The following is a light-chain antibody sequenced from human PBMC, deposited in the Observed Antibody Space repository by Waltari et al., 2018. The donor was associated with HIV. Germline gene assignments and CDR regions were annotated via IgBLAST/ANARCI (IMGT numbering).Light chain of an antibody. CDR2: QDT. Sequence: SFELTQPPSVSVSPGQTARITCSGDALPKQFAYWYHQKPGQAPVLIIYQDTERPAGIPERFSGSSSGTRVTLTVSGVQAEDEADYYCQSADSSGTWVFGGGTKLTVL. CDR1: ALPKQF. V-gene: IGLV3-25*03. J-gene: IGLJ3*02. CDR3: QSADSSGTWV.